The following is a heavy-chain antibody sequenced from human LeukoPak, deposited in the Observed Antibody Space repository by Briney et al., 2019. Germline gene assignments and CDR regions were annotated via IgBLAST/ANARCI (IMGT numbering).Heavy chain of an antibody. V-gene: IGHV1-2*02. J-gene: IGHJ2*01. CDR1: GYTFTGHY. D-gene: IGHD6-19*01. Sequence: ASVKVSCKASGYTFTGHYMHWVRQAPGQGPEWMAWINPNSGDTNFAQKFQGRVTLTRDASIGTAYMEMNRLTYDDTAIYYCARDVYTSGWRYFDLWGHGTLVTVSS. CDR2: INPNSGDT. CDR3: ARDVYTSGWRYFDL.